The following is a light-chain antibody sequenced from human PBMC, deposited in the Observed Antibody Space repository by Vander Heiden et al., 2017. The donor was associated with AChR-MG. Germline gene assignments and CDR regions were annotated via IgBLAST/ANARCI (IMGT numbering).Light chain of an antibody. J-gene: IGLJ3*02. CDR3: QSYDSSNHGV. CDR2: EDN. V-gene: IGLV6-57*03. CDR1: SGSIASNY. Sequence: NFMLTQPHSVSESPGKTVTISCTRSSGSIASNYVHCYHQRPGSAPPTVIYEDNQRPSGGPARFSGSIDSSSSSSSLTISGLKTEDEADYYCQSYDSSNHGVFGGGTKLTVL.